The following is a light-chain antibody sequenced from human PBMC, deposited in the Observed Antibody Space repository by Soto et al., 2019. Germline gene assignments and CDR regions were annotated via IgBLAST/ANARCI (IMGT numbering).Light chain of an antibody. CDR3: QSYDSSLSGHVV. CDR1: SSNIGAGYD. V-gene: IGLV1-40*01. Sequence: QSVLTQPPSVSGAPGQRVTISCTGSSSNIGAGYDVHWYQQLPGTAPKLLIYGNSNRPSGVPDRFSGPKSGTSASLAITGRQAEDEADYYCQSYDSSLSGHVVFGGGTKLTVL. CDR2: GNS. J-gene: IGLJ2*01.